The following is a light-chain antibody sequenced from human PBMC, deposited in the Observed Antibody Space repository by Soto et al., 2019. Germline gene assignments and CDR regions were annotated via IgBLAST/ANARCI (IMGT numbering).Light chain of an antibody. CDR3: QQYGSSPQWT. CDR1: QSVSSSD. Sequence: EIVLTQSPGTLSLSPGERATRSCRASQSVSSSDLAWYQQKPGQAPRLLIYGASSRATGILDRFSGSGSGTDFTLTISRLEPEDFAVYYCQQYGSSPQWTFGQGTKVEIK. J-gene: IGKJ1*01. V-gene: IGKV3-20*01. CDR2: GAS.